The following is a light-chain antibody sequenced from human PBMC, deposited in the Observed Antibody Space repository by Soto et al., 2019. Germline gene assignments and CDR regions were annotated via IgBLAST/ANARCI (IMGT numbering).Light chain of an antibody. CDR3: QQYNNWPLLT. CDR2: GAT. Sequence: EIVMTQSPATLSVAPGERATLSCRASQSVSNNLAWYQQRPGHAPSLLIYGATTRATGIPGRFSGSGSGTAFCLTISSLQYEDFAAYYCQQYNNWPLLTFGGGTKVDIK. V-gene: IGKV3-15*01. J-gene: IGKJ4*01. CDR1: QSVSNN.